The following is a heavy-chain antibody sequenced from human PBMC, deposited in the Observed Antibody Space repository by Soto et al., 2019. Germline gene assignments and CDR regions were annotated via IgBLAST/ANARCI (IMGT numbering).Heavy chain of an antibody. CDR1: GGSISSSGYY. CDR3: ARQGTTVTSKVDY. CDR2: IYYSGST. Sequence: QLQLQESGPGLVKPSETLSLTCTVSGGSISSSGYYWGWIRQPPGKGLEWIGNIYYSGSTYYNPSLKRRVTISVDTSKNQFSLKVSSVTAADTAVYYCARQGTTVTSKVDYWGQGTLVTI. V-gene: IGHV4-39*01. J-gene: IGHJ4*02. D-gene: IGHD4-17*01.